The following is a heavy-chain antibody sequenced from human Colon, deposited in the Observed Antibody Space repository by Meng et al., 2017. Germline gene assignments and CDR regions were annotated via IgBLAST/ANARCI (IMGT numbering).Heavy chain of an antibody. D-gene: IGHD7-27*01. J-gene: IGHJ4*01. CDR3: ARWGPSKTIDY. CDR2: IWYDGSNK. V-gene: IGHV3-33*01. Sequence: GGSLRLSCEASGFTISSNGMHWVRQAPGKGLVWVAVIWYDGSNKYYTDSVKGRFTISRDNSKNTVYLQMNSLRDEDTAVYYCARWGPSKTIDYWGQGTLVTVSS. CDR1: GFTISSNG.